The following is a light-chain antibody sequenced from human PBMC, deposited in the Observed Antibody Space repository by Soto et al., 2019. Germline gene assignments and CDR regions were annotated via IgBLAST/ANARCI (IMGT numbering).Light chain of an antibody. J-gene: IGLJ3*02. Sequence: QSALTQPRSVSWSPGQSVTISCTGTSSDFGDYNYVSWYQQYPGKAPKLVIYDVSKRPSGVPDRFSGSKSGNTASLTISGLQAEDEADYYCCSFAGSYTFWVFGGGTQLTVL. CDR3: CSFAGSYTFWV. CDR1: SSDFGDYNY. CDR2: DVS. V-gene: IGLV2-11*01.